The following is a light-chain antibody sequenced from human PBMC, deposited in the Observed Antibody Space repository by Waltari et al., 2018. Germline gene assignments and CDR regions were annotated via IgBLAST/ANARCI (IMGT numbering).Light chain of an antibody. Sequence: QSVLAQPASVSGSPGQSITVSCTGTNNDVGGFNFVSWYQQHPGKVPKLMIYDVTNRPSGVSYRFSGSKSGNTASLTISGLQSEDEAEYYGSSYTRNDIYVFG. J-gene: IGLJ1*01. CDR1: NNDVGGFNF. V-gene: IGLV2-14*03. CDR3: SSYTRNDIYV. CDR2: DVT.